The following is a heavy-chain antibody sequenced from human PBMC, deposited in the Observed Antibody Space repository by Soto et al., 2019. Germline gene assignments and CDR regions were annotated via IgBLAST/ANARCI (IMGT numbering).Heavy chain of an antibody. D-gene: IGHD6-13*01. Sequence: SGPTLVNPTQTLTLTCTFSGFSLSTSGVGVGWIRQPPGKALECLALIYWDDDKRYSPSLRSRLSVTKDTSKNQVVLTMTNMDPVDTATYYCARIPEQQLPKSPLYYYYGMDVWGQGTTVTVSS. J-gene: IGHJ6*02. CDR2: IYWDDDK. V-gene: IGHV2-5*02. CDR3: ARIPEQQLPKSPLYYYYGMDV. CDR1: GFSLSTSGVG.